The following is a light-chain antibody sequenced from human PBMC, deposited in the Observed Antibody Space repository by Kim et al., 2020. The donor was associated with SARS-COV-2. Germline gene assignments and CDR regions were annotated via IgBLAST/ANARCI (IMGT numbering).Light chain of an antibody. J-gene: IGKJ5*01. Sequence: PGERATLSCRASQSLSSNYLAWYQQKPGQAPRLLIHGASSRATGVPDRFSGSGSGTDFTLSISRLEPEDFAVYYCQHYGYSPSITFGQGTRLEIK. CDR1: QSLSSNY. CDR3: QHYGYSPSIT. V-gene: IGKV3-20*01. CDR2: GAS.